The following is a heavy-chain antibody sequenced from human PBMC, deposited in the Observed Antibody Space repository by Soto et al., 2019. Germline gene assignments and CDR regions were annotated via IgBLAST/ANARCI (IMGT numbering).Heavy chain of an antibody. CDR1: GASLSSSY. Sequence: SXTLSLTCPVSGASLSSSYWSWLRPSNGKGLEWIGYVYYSGSTNYNPSLKSRVTISVDTSKNQFSLKLSSVTAADTAVYDCARGYYDTSGQSNTFDSWGQGTMGT. D-gene: IGHD3-22*01. J-gene: IGHJ3*02. V-gene: IGHV4-59*01. CDR2: VYYSGST. CDR3: ARGYYDTSGQSNTFDS.